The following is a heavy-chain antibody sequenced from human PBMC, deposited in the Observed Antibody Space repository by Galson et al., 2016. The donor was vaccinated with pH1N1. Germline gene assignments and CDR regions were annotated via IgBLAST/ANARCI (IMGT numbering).Heavy chain of an antibody. Sequence: QSGAEVKKPGESLRISCETSGYYFSNYWISWVRQMPGKGLEWMGRIDPSDSYINYNPSFEGHVTISVDKSNSTAYLQWASLKTSDTAIYYCARHFPGTIHCYVDGLGVWGQWTTVTVSS. CDR3: ARHFPGTIHCYVDGLGV. D-gene: IGHD2-15*01. V-gene: IGHV5-10-1*01. CDR1: GYYFSNYW. CDR2: IDPSDSYI. J-gene: IGHJ6*02.